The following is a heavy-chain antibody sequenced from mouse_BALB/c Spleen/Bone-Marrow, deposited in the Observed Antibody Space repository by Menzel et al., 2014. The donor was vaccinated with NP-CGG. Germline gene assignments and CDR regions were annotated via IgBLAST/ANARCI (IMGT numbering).Heavy chain of an antibody. CDR2: ISSGSSTI. V-gene: IGHV5-17*02. CDR1: GFTFSSFG. D-gene: IGHD1-2*01. CDR3: ARSRALRRAMDY. J-gene: IGHJ4*01. Sequence: EVKLMESGGGLVQPGGSRKLSCAASGFTFSSFGMHWVRQAPEKGLEWVAYISSGSSTIYYAGTVKGRFTISRDNPKNTLFLQMTSVRSEDTAMYYCARSRALRRAMDYWGQGTSVTVSS.